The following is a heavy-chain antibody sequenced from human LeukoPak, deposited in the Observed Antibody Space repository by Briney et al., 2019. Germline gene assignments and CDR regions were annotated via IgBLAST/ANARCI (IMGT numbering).Heavy chain of an antibody. J-gene: IGHJ5*02. CDR2: IYYSRST. CDR1: GGSISSYY. CDR3: GGAAAGRGNWFDP. D-gene: IGHD6-13*01. V-gene: IGHV4-59*01. Sequence: PSETLSLTCTVSGGSISSYYWSWIRQPPGKGLEWIGYIYYSRSTNYNPSPKSRVTISVDTSKNQFSLKLSSVTAADTAVYYCGGAAAGRGNWFDPWGQGTLVTVSS.